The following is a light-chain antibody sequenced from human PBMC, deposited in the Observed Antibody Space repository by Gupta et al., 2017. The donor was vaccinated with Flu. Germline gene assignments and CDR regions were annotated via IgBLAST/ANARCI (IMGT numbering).Light chain of an antibody. CDR1: KLGDKY. Sequence: SYELTQPPSVSVFPGQTASITCSGDKLGDKYACWYQQKPGQSPVLVIYKDSKRPSGIPERFSGSNSGNTATLTISGTQAMDEADYYCQAWDSSTAVFGGGTKLTVL. V-gene: IGLV3-1*01. CDR3: QAWDSSTAV. CDR2: KDS. J-gene: IGLJ3*02.